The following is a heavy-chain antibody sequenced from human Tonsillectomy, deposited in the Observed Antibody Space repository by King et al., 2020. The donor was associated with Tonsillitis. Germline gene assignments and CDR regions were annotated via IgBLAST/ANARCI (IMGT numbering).Heavy chain of an antibody. CDR3: ASSLPLDA. V-gene: IGHV3-74*02. CDR2: IHSVGSSS. Sequence: EVQLVESGGGLVQPGGLLRLSCAVSGFTFSGYWMHWVRQAPGKGLVWVSRIHSVGSSSTYADSVKGRFTISTDNANNTLYLQMNRLRAEDTAVYYCASSLPLDAWGQGTLVTVSS. CDR1: GFTFSGYW. J-gene: IGHJ5*02.